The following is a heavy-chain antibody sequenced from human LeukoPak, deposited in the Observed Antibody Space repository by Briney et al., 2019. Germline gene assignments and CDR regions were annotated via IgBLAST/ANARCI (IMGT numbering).Heavy chain of an antibody. V-gene: IGHV4-61*02. CDR2: IHSTGST. D-gene: IGHD3-10*01. CDR1: GGSISSGGHY. J-gene: IGHJ4*02. Sequence: SETLSLTCTVSGGSISSGGHYWSWIRQPAGKGLEYLGRIHSTGSTNYNPSLRSRVTISADTSKNHFSLKLSSVTAADTAVYYCARDQTYSGSGIYTYFDYWGQGILVTVSS. CDR3: ARDQTYSGSGIYTYFDY.